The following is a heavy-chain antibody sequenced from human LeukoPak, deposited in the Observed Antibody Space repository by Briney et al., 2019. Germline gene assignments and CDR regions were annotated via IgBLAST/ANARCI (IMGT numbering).Heavy chain of an antibody. Sequence: GGSLRLSCTASGFTFSTCAMSWVRQAPGKGLEWVSTISGGGRSTDYADSVKGHFTISRDNSKNTLYLQMNSLRAEDTAVYYCARERYFDYWGQGTLVTVSS. V-gene: IGHV3-23*01. J-gene: IGHJ4*02. CDR2: ISGGGRST. CDR3: ARERYFDY. CDR1: GFTFSTCA.